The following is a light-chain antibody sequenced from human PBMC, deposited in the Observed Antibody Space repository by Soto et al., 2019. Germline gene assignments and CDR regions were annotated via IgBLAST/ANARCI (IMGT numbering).Light chain of an antibody. Sequence: DIPRTQSPSTLSAYVGDRVSITGRASQCISSWLDWFHHKPGKARKFLICKASTLVRGVPGACSGSGAGTGFTLTISSLQPDDFATYYCQQYSSFSTFCQGTKVDIK. V-gene: IGKV1-5*03. J-gene: IGKJ2*01. CDR3: QQYSSFST. CDR1: QCISSW. CDR2: KAS.